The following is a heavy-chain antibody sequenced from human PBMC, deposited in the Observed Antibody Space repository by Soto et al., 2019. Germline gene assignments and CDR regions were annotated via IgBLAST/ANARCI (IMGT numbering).Heavy chain of an antibody. Sequence: SETLSLTCTVSGASMRRTSHYWGWIRQPPGKGLEWIGSIYYSGRTFYNPSLESRVTVSVDTSKNQFSLKLSSVTAADTAVYHCARHFMTTVTEYYFDYWGQGALVTVSS. V-gene: IGHV4-39*01. D-gene: IGHD4-17*01. CDR3: ARHFMTTVTEYYFDY. J-gene: IGHJ4*02. CDR2: IYYSGRT. CDR1: GASMRRTSHY.